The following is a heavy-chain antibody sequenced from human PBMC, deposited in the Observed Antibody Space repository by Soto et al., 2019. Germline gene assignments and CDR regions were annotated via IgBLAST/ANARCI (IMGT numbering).Heavy chain of an antibody. CDR3: AASSVSAPDDSSGDDAFGI. CDR1: GFTFTSSA. J-gene: IGHJ3*02. Sequence: SVKVSCKASGFTFTSSAVQWVRQARGQRLEWIGWIVVGSGNTNYAQKFQERVTITRDVSTSTAYMELSSLRSEDTAVYYCAASSVSAPDDSSGDDAFGIWGQGTMVTVSS. V-gene: IGHV1-58*01. D-gene: IGHD3-22*01. CDR2: IVVGSGNT.